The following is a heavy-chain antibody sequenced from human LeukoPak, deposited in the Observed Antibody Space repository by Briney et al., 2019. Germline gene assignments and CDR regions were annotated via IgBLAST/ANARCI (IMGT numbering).Heavy chain of an antibody. CDR1: GGSFSGYY. J-gene: IGHJ4*02. Sequence: SETLSLTCAVYGGSFSGYYWSWIRQPPGKGLEWIGEINHSGSTNYNPSLKSRVTISVDTSKNQFSLKLSSVTAADTAVYYCARAKHVGQPGPVDYWGQGTLVTVSS. CDR3: ARAKHVGQPGPVDY. D-gene: IGHD3-10*01. CDR2: INHSGST. V-gene: IGHV4-34*01.